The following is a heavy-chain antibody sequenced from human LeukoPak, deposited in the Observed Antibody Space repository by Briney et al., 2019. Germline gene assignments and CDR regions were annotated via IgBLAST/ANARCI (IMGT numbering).Heavy chain of an antibody. D-gene: IGHD6-13*01. CDR3: AREVAAGGGHNWFDP. Sequence: SETLSLTCTVSGGSISSYYWSWIRQPPGKGLEWIGYIYYSGSTNYNPSLKSRVTISVDTSKNQFSLKLSSVTAADTAVYYCAREVAAGGGHNWFDPWGQGTLVTVSS. J-gene: IGHJ5*02. V-gene: IGHV4-59*01. CDR1: GGSISSYY. CDR2: IYYSGST.